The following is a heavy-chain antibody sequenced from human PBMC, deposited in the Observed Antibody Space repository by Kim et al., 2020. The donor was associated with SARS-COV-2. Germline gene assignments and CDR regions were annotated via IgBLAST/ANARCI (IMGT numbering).Heavy chain of an antibody. J-gene: IGHJ4*02. D-gene: IGHD2-21*01. CDR2: TRNKANSYTT. Sequence: GGSLRLSCAASGFTFSDHYMDWVRQAPGKGLEWVGRTRNKANSYTTEYAASVKGRFTISRDGSENSLYLQMNSLKTEDTAVYYCVRVAVAYYFDYWGQGT. CDR3: VRVAVAYYFDY. CDR1: GFTFSDHY. V-gene: IGHV3-72*01.